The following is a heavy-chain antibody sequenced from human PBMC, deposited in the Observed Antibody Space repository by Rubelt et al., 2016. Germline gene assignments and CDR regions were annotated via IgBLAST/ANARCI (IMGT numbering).Heavy chain of an antibody. CDR1: GFTFSSDW. V-gene: IGHV3-7*02. Sequence: DVQLVQSGGGLVQPGGSLRLSCAASGFTFSSDWMSWVRQAPGKGLEWVANMKQDGSEKYYVDSVKGRFTISRDNAKNSLYLQMNSLRVEDKAVYYCARGTTSGGSGWYNGYFDLWGRGTLVTVSS. CDR3: ARGTTSGGSGWYNGYFDL. D-gene: IGHD6-19*01. J-gene: IGHJ2*01. CDR2: MKQDGSEK.